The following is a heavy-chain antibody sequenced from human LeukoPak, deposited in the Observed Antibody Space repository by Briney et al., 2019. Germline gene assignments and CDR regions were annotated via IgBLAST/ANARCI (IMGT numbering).Heavy chain of an antibody. V-gene: IGHV4-59*01. CDR2: IYYSGSP. CDR1: GGFISSYY. J-gene: IGHJ6*04. CDR3: ARVPYSSSWYGVTYYYYGMDV. Sequence: SETLSLTCTVSGGFISSYYWSWIRQPPGKGLEWLGYIYYSGSPNFNPPLKSRVTISVDTSKNQFSLKLSSVTAADTAVYYCARVPYSSSWYGVTYYYYGMDVWGKGTTVTVSS. D-gene: IGHD6-13*01.